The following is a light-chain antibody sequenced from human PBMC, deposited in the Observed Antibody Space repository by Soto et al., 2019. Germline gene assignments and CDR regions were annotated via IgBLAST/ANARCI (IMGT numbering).Light chain of an antibody. Sequence: ELVLTQSPATLSVSPGESATLSCRASQGVGSTLAWYQQEPGRAPRLLIYDAYIRATGIPARFSGAGSGTEFTLTSSRLQSDDFAVYYCQHYLTLPLAFGGGTRVEI. CDR1: QGVGST. CDR2: DAY. J-gene: IGKJ4*01. CDR3: QHYLTLPLA. V-gene: IGKV3-15*01.